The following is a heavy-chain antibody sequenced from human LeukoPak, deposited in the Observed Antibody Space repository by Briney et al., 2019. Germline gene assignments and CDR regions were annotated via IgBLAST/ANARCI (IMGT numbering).Heavy chain of an antibody. CDR2: IYDSGST. D-gene: IGHD1-1*01. V-gene: IGHV4-59*01. Sequence: SETLSLTCTVSGDSIRSYYWSWIRQPPGKGLEWIGYIYDSGSTNYNPSLKSRVTISLDTSKNQFSLKLRSVTAADTALYYCARGNPVATTGTKGGWFDPWGQGTLVTVSS. CDR1: GDSIRSYY. CDR3: ARGNPVATTGTKGGWFDP. J-gene: IGHJ5*02.